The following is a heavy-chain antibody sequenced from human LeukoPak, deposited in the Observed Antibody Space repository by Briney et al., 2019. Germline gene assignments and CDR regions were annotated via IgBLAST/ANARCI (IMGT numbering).Heavy chain of an antibody. J-gene: IGHJ5*02. CDR1: GGTFSSYA. Sequence: SVKVSCKASGGTFSSYAISWVRQAPGQGLEWMGGIVPIFGTANYAQKFQGRVTITTDESTSTAYMELSSLRSEDTAVYYCARGATYYDILTGFGWFDPWGQGTLVTVSS. CDR3: ARGATYYDILTGFGWFDP. D-gene: IGHD3-9*01. CDR2: IVPIFGTA. V-gene: IGHV1-69*05.